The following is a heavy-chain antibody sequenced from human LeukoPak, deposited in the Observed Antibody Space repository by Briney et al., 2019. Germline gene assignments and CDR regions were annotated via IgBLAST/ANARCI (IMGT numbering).Heavy chain of an antibody. J-gene: IGHJ4*02. CDR2: IYHSGST. D-gene: IGHD6-13*01. V-gene: IGHV4-38-2*02. CDR1: GYSISSGYY. CDR3: AREPGLAAADSPLDY. Sequence: SETLSLTCTVSGYSISSGYYWGWIRQPPGKGLEWIGSIYHSGSTYYNPSLKSRVTISVDTSKNQFSLKLSSVTAADTAVYYCAREPGLAAADSPLDYWGQGTLVTVSS.